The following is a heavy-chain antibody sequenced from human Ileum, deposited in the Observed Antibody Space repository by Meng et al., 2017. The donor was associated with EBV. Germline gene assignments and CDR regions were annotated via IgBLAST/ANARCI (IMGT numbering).Heavy chain of an antibody. J-gene: IGHJ4*02. Sequence: VQLQESGPGLVKPSENLSLTGIVSGYSVSTSSWWGWVRQTPEKGLEWIGQVHHTGRSDFNPSLQSRVTMSVDKSKNQFSLNLNSVTAADTAVYYCAKSGLGVWGQGILVTVSS. CDR3: AKSGLGV. V-gene: IGHV4-4*02. CDR1: GYSVSTSSW. CDR2: VHHTGRS. D-gene: IGHD2-8*01.